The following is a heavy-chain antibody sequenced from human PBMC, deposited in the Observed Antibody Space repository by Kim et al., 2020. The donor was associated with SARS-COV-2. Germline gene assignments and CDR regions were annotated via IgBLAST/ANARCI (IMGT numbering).Heavy chain of an antibody. D-gene: IGHD6-13*01. J-gene: IGHJ3*02. Sequence: GGSLRLSCAASGFTFDDYGMSWVRQAPGKGLEWVSGINWNGGSTGYADSVKGRFTISRDNAENSLYLQMNSLRAEDTALYHCASIAARDGAFDIWGQGTMVTVSS. CDR2: INWNGGST. CDR1: GFTFDDYG. V-gene: IGHV3-20*01. CDR3: ASIAARDGAFDI.